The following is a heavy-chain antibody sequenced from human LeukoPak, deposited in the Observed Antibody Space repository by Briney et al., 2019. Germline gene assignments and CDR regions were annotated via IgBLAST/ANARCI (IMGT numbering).Heavy chain of an antibody. J-gene: IGHJ6*02. CDR1: GFTVSSYA. Sequence: GGSLRLSCAASGFTVSSYAMHWVRQAPGKGLEWVAIISYDGSNKYYADSVKGRFTISRDNSKNTLYLQMNSLRAEDTAVYYCARVRYDSSGYRYGMDVWGQGTTVTVSS. V-gene: IGHV3-30*04. D-gene: IGHD3-22*01. CDR3: ARVRYDSSGYRYGMDV. CDR2: ISYDGSNK.